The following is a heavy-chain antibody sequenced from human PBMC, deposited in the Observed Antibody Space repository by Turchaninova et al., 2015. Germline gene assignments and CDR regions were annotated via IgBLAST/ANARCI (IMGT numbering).Heavy chain of an antibody. V-gene: IGHV3-7*01. CDR2: INQDVRKK. CDR1: GFTFSTYL. Sequence: EVQLVESGGGLVQPGGSLRLSCGASGFTFSTYLRNWFGQAPGKGLEGVVNINQDVRKKDYVYSVKGRFTIARDNARNSMYLQMNSLRAEDTAMYYCARDHAFDIWGQGTMVTVSS. J-gene: IGHJ3*02. CDR3: ARDHAFDI.